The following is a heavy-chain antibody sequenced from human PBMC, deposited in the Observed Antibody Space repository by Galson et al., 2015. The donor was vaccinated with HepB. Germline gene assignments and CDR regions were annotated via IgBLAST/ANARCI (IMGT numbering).Heavy chain of an antibody. J-gene: IGHJ4*02. CDR3: ARDESVDYDSSGYCDY. CDR1: GVTFSSYT. Sequence: SVKVSCKASGVTFSSYTISWVRQAPGQGLEWMGRIIPILGIANYAQKFQGRVTITADKSTSTAYMELSSLRSEDTAVYYCARDESVDYDSSGYCDYWGQGTLVTVSS. CDR2: IIPILGIA. V-gene: IGHV1-69*04. D-gene: IGHD3-22*01.